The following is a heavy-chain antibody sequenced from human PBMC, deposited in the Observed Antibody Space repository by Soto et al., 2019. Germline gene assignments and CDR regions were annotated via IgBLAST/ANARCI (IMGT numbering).Heavy chain of an antibody. J-gene: IGHJ3*02. D-gene: IGHD5-12*01. CDR1: GGTFSSYA. CDR3: AREQEMATISAFDI. CDR2: IIPIFGTA. Sequence: QVQLVQSGAEVKKPGSSVKVSCKASGGTFSSYAISWVRQAPGQGLEWMGGIIPIFGTANYAQKFQGRVTITADKSTSTADMELSSLRSEDTAVYYCAREQEMATISAFDIWGQGTMVTVSS. V-gene: IGHV1-69*06.